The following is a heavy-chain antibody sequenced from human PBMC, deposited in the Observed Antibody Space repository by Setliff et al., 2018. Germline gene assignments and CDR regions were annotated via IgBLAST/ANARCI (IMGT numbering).Heavy chain of an antibody. J-gene: IGHJ4*02. V-gene: IGHV3-48*03. CDR1: GFFFRSYE. CDR2: INSGGTKI. Sequence: GGSLRLSCAASGFFFRSYEMNWVRQTPGKGLEWVSYINSGGTKIFYVDSVKGRFTISRDNAKNSLYLQMDSLRVEDTAMYFCARDRGGGLYDYWGRGTLVTVSS. D-gene: IGHD3-16*01. CDR3: ARDRGGGLYDY.